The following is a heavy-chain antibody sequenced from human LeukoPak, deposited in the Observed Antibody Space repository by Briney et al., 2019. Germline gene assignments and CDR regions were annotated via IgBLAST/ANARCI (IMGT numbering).Heavy chain of an antibody. J-gene: IGHJ4*02. CDR3: ATSVRFLEWLLPFDY. Sequence: PGGSLRLSCAASGFTFSDYYTSWIRQAPGKGLEWVSYISSSGSTIYYADSVKGRFTISRDNAKNSLYLQMNSLTAEDTAVYYCATSVRFLEWLLPFDYWGQGTLVTVSS. CDR2: ISSSGSTI. V-gene: IGHV3-11*04. CDR1: GFTFSDYY. D-gene: IGHD3-3*01.